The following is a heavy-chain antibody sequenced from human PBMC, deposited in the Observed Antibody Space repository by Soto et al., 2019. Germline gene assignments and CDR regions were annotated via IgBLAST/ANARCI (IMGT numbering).Heavy chain of an antibody. V-gene: IGHV5-51*01. J-gene: IGHJ4*02. CDR1: GFAFSNYW. Sequence: GESLKISCKTSGFAFSNYWVGWVRQMPGKGFEXXXXXXXXXXXXXYSPSFQGHVTISSDKSTNTAYLQWSSLRASDTAIYFCAANPRHDTDPLWPYWGQGTLVTVSS. D-gene: IGHD3-16*01. CDR3: AANPRHDTDPLWPY. CDR2: XXXXXXXX.